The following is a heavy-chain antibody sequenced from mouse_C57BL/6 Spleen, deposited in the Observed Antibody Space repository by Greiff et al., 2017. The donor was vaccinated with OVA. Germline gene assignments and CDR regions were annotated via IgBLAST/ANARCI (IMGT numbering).Heavy chain of an antibody. Sequence: QVQLQQPGAELVKPGASVKPSCKASGYTFTSYWMQWVKQRPGQGLEWIGEIDPSDSYTNYNQKFKGKATLTVDTSSSTAYMQLSSLTSEDSAVYYCARDGSSFYYAMDYWGQGTSVTVSS. J-gene: IGHJ4*01. CDR3: ARDGSSFYYAMDY. D-gene: IGHD1-1*01. CDR1: GYTFTSYW. V-gene: IGHV1-50*01. CDR2: IDPSDSYT.